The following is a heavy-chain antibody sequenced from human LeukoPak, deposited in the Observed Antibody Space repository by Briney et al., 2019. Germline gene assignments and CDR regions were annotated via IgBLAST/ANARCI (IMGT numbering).Heavy chain of an antibody. J-gene: IGHJ2*01. V-gene: IGHV4-39*01. D-gene: IGHD4-17*01. CDR3: ARPATVTTSFWYFDL. CDR2: IFYSGST. Sequence: SETLSLTCTISGGSISTSSYYWGWIRQPPGKGLERIGSIFYSGSTYYNPSLNSRVTISVDTSKNQFSLNLSSVTAADTAVYYCARPATVTTSFWYFDLWGRGTLVTVSS. CDR1: GGSISTSSYY.